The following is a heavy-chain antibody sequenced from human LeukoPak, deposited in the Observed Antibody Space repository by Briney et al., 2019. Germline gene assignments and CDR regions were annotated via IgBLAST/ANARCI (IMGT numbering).Heavy chain of an antibody. J-gene: IGHJ6*03. CDR2: IYYSGST. V-gene: IGHV4-39*07. Sequence: PSETLSLTCTVSGVSISSSNSYWGWIRQPPGEGLEWIGSIYYSGSTNYNPSLKSRVTISVDTSKNQFSLKLSSVTAADTAVYYCARARYYYYYYMDVWGKGTTVTISS. CDR3: ARARYYYYYYMDV. CDR1: GVSISSSNSY.